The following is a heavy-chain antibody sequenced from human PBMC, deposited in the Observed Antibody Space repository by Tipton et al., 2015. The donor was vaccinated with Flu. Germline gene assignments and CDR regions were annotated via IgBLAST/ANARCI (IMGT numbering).Heavy chain of an antibody. V-gene: IGHV4-39*01. J-gene: IGHJ4*02. CDR1: SGSISSTGYF. D-gene: IGHD3-10*02. CDR2: IYPSGST. Sequence: TLSLTCTVSSGSISSTGYFCAWIRQPPGKGLELIGSIYPSGSTYYNPSLKSRVTISVDTSKKQFSLKLRSVTAADTAVYYCARLSYYDVDLKNFYFDYWGQGTLVTVPS. CDR3: ARLSYYDVDLKNFYFDY.